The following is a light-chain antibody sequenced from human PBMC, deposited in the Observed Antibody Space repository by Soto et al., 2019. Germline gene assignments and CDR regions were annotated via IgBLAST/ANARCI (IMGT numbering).Light chain of an antibody. Sequence: EIVLTQSPRALSLSPGQRATLSCRASQSISSSYFACYQQKPGQAPRLLVYGVSNRATGIPDRFSGSGSGTDFTLTISRLEPEDFAVYYCQQYGSSGTFGQGTKVDI. CDR1: QSISSSY. J-gene: IGKJ1*01. V-gene: IGKV3-20*01. CDR3: QQYGSSGT. CDR2: GVS.